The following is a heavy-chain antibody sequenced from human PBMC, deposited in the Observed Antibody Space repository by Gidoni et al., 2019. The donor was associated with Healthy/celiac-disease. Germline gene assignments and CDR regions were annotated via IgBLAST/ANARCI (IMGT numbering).Heavy chain of an antibody. D-gene: IGHD3-10*01. CDR1: GGSISSYY. Sequence: QVQLQESGPGLVKPSETLSLTCTVSGGSISSYYWSWIRQPPGKGLEWIGYIYYSGSTNYNPSLKSRVTISVDTSKNQFSLRLSSVTAADTAVYYCARGGWFGELSNWGQGTLVTVSS. CDR3: ARGGWFGELSN. CDR2: IYYSGST. V-gene: IGHV4-59*01. J-gene: IGHJ4*02.